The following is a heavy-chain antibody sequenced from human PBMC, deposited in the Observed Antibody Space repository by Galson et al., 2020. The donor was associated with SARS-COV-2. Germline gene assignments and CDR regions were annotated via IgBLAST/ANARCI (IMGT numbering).Heavy chain of an antibody. J-gene: IGHJ6*02. CDR3: AKRLYSSSQSETRGMDV. CDR2: ISGSGDTT. V-gene: IGHV3-23*01. D-gene: IGHD6-13*01. CDR1: GFTFSSYA. Sequence: GGSLRLSCAASGFTFSSYAMNWVRQAPGEGLEWVSAISGSGDTTHYAGSVKGRFTISRANSKHTLYMQMNSVRAEDTAVYYCAKRLYSSSQSETRGMDVWGQGATVTVSS.